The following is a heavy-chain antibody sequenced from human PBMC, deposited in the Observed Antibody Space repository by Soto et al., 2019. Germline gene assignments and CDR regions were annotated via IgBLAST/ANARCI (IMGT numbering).Heavy chain of an antibody. D-gene: IGHD3-9*01. CDR2: IYYSGST. V-gene: IGHV4-31*03. Sequence: QVQLQESGPGLVKPSQTLALTCTVSGGSISSGGYYWSWIRQHPGKGLEWIGYIYYSGSTYYNPSLKSRVTISVATSKSQFSLKLSSVTAADTAVYYCARANLRYFDWLLDSLDYWGQGTLVTVSS. CDR1: GGSISSGGYY. CDR3: ARANLRYFDWLLDSLDY. J-gene: IGHJ4*02.